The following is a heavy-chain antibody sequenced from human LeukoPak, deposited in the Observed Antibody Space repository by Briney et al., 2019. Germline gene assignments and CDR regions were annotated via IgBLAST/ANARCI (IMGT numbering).Heavy chain of an antibody. CDR3: AKTYYDSSGYPPYFDY. D-gene: IGHD3-22*01. J-gene: IGHJ4*02. CDR2: ISYDGSNK. V-gene: IGHV3-30*18. Sequence: PGGSLRLSCAASGFTFSIFAMHWARQAPGKGLEWVAVISYDGSNKYYADSGKGRFAISRDSSKNTLYLQMNSLRAEDTAVYYCAKTYYDSSGYPPYFDYWGQGTLVTVSS. CDR1: GFTFSIFA.